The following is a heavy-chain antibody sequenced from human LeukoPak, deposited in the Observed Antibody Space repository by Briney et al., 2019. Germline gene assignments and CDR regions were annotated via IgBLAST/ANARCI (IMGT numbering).Heavy chain of an antibody. CDR3: AKNVRLGYCSSTSCPMDY. CDR2: ISGSADST. J-gene: IGHJ4*02. D-gene: IGHD2-2*01. CDR1: GFTFSSYA. V-gene: IGHV3-23*01. Sequence: PGGSLRLSCAASGFTFSSYAMSWVRQAPGKGPEWVSVISGSADSTYYADSVKGRFTISGDNSKSTLYLQMNSLRAEDTAVYYCAKNVRLGYCSSTSCPMDYWGQGTLVTVSS.